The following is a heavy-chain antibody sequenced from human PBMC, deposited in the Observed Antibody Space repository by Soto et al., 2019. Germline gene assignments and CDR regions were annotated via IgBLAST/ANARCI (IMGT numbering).Heavy chain of an antibody. CDR2: IIPIFGTA. V-gene: IGHV1-69*06. CDR1: GGTFSSYA. D-gene: IGHD4-17*01. CDR3: ASRTRLTTVTIDY. Sequence: QVQLVQSGAEVKKPGSSVKVSCKASGGTFSSYAISWVRQAPGQGLEWMGGIIPIFGTANYAQKFQGRVTITADKSTSTAYMELSRLRYEDTAVYYCASRTRLTTVTIDYWGQGTLVTVSS. J-gene: IGHJ4*02.